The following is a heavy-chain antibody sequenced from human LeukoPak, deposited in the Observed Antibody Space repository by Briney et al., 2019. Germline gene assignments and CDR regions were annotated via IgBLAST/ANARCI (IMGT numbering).Heavy chain of an antibody. CDR2: IIPIFGTA. CDR3: ASSMDSSGAYYYYYYYMDV. CDR1: GGTFSSYA. D-gene: IGHD3-22*01. Sequence: SVKVSCKASGGTFSSYAISWVRQAPGQGLEWMGGIIPIFGTANYAQKFQGRVTITTDESTSTAYMELSSLRSEDTAVYYCASSMDSSGAYYYYYYYMDVWGKGTTVTVSS. V-gene: IGHV1-69*05. J-gene: IGHJ6*03.